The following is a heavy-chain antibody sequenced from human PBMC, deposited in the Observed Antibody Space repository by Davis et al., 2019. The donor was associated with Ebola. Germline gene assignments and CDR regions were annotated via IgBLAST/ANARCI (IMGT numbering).Heavy chain of an antibody. D-gene: IGHD2-8*01. Sequence: GESLKISCKDSGNSFNTHWIGWVRQMPGQRPEWMGIIYPGDSDTRYNPSFEGQVTISADKSTTTAYLQWSRLKASDTAMYYCARHLLPYVSLDYWGQGTLVTVSS. CDR3: ARHLLPYVSLDY. CDR2: IYPGDSDT. CDR1: GNSFNTHW. V-gene: IGHV5-51*01. J-gene: IGHJ4*02.